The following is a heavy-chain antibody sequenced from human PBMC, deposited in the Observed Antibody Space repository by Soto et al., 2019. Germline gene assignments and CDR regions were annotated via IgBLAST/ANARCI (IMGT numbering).Heavy chain of an antibody. CDR3: ARNVNVDTWGFDF. Sequence: QVQLVQSGAEVKEPGASVKVYCKTSGYTFSNYDINWVRQATGQGLEWMGWMNPNSGNTGYAQKFQGRITMTRDMSISAAYMELSSLRSEDTAVYYCARNVNVDTWGFDFWGQGTLVTVSS. J-gene: IGHJ5*01. D-gene: IGHD3-10*02. CDR2: MNPNSGNT. V-gene: IGHV1-8*01. CDR1: GYTFSNYD.